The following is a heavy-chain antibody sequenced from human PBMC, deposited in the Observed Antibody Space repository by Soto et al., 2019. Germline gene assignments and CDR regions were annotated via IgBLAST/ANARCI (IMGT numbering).Heavy chain of an antibody. D-gene: IGHD2-21*02. CDR1: GGTFSSYA. CDR2: IIPIFGTA. CDR3: ARAPTEAGDCYAFDY. J-gene: IGHJ4*02. Sequence: SVKVSCKASGGTFSSYAISWVRQAPGQGLEWMGGIIPIFGTANYAQKFQGRVTITADESTSTAYMELSSLRSEDTAVYYCARAPTEAGDCYAFDYWGQGTLVTVSS. V-gene: IGHV1-69*13.